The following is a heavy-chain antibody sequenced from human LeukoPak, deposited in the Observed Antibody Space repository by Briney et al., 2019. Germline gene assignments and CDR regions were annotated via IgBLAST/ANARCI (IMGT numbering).Heavy chain of an antibody. CDR1: GFAFSSYS. Sequence: GGSLRLSCAASGFAFSSYSMNWVRQAPGKGLEWVSGISGSGSGTYYADSVKGRFTISRDNSKNTLYLQMNSLRAEDTAVYYCANGLSSGSYNFDYWGQGTLVTISS. CDR3: ANGLSSGSYNFDY. J-gene: IGHJ4*02. CDR2: ISGSGSGT. D-gene: IGHD3-10*01. V-gene: IGHV3-23*01.